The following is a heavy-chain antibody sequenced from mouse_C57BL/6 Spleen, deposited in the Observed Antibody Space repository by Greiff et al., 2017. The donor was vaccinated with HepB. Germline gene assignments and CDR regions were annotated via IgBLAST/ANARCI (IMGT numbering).Heavy chain of an antibody. J-gene: IGHJ3*01. CDR2: IYPGDGDT. D-gene: IGHD3-2*02. CDR3: ARGGSSGYVLSWFAY. V-gene: IGHV1-82*01. CDR1: GYAFSSSW. Sequence: VQLQQSGPELVKPGASVKISCKASGYAFSSSWMNWVKQRPGKGLEWIGRIYPGDGDTNYNGKFKGKATLTADKSSSTAYMQLSSLTSEDSAVYFCARGGSSGYVLSWFAYWGQGTLVTVSA.